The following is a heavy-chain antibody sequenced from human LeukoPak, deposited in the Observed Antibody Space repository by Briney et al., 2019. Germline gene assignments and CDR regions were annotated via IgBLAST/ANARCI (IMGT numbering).Heavy chain of an antibody. CDR2: ISYDGSNK. CDR1: GFTFSDAW. D-gene: IGHD2-15*01. V-gene: IGHV3-30*18. Sequence: GGSLRLSCAASGFTFSDAWMSWVRQAPGKGLEWVAVISYDGSNKYYADSVKGRFTISRDNSKNTLYLQMNSLRAEDTAVYYCAKDHRYCSGGSCYTHDYWGQGTLVTVSS. CDR3: AKDHRYCSGGSCYTHDY. J-gene: IGHJ4*02.